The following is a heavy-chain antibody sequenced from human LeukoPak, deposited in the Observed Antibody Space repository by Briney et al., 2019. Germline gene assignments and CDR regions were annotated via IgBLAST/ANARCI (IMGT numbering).Heavy chain of an antibody. CDR2: IYYGVST. Sequence: PSETLSLTCTVSGASISSSNYYWSWIRQPPGKGLEWIGYIYYGVSTNYNPSLKSRVTISLDTSKKQISLKVRSVTAADTAIYYCARLLADNWFDPWGQGTLVTVSS. CDR3: ARLLADNWFDP. CDR1: GASISSSNYY. V-gene: IGHV4-61*05. J-gene: IGHJ5*02. D-gene: IGHD2-15*01.